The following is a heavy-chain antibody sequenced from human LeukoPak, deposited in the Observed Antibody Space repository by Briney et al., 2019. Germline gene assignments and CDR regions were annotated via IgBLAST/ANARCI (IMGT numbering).Heavy chain of an antibody. CDR2: ITSSSTYI. D-gene: IGHD1-26*01. CDR3: ARGSSGSYYTLFDY. CDR1: GFTFSTYA. J-gene: IGHJ4*02. V-gene: IGHV3-21*01. Sequence: GGSLRLSCAASGFTFSTYAMYWVRQAPGKGLEWVSSITSSSTYIYYADSMKGRFTISRDNAKNSLYLQMDSLRAEDTAVYYCARGSSGSYYTLFDYWGQGTLVTASS.